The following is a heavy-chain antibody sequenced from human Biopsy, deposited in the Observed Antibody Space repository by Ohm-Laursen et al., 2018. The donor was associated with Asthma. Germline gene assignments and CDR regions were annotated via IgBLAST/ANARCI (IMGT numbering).Heavy chain of an antibody. Sequence: GSSVKVSCKASGGTFSSYAISWVRQAPGQGLEWMGGIIPIFGIANYAQKFQGRVTITADESTSTAYMELSSLRSEDTAVYYCAESDYYGSGYYYGMDVWGQGTTVTVSS. CDR3: AESDYYGSGYYYGMDV. J-gene: IGHJ6*02. CDR1: GGTFSSYA. V-gene: IGHV1-69*01. D-gene: IGHD3-10*01. CDR2: IIPIFGIA.